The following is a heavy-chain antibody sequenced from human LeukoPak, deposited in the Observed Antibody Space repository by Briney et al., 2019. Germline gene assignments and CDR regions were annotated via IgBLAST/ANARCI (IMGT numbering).Heavy chain of an antibody. Sequence: GGTLRLSCAASGFTFSSYGMSWVRQAPGKGLEWVSAISGSGGSTYYADSVKGRFTISRDNSKNTLYLQMNSLRAEDTAVYYCATSTRLAAAYFQHWGQGTLVTVSS. CDR1: GFTFSSYG. V-gene: IGHV3-23*01. D-gene: IGHD6-13*01. CDR3: ATSTRLAAAYFQH. J-gene: IGHJ1*01. CDR2: ISGSGGST.